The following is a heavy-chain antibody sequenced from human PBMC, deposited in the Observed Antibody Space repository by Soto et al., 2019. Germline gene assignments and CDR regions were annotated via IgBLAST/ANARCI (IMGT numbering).Heavy chain of an antibody. J-gene: IGHJ4*02. D-gene: IGHD1-1*01. V-gene: IGHV3-23*01. CDR3: VCRSGTSPDY. CDR1: GFAFSNYD. CDR2: ITSGGTT. Sequence: EVQLLESGGGLIQPGGSLRLSCAASGFAFSNYDMGWVRQAPGKGLEWVSTITSGGTTYSADSVRGRLTLSRDNSRNTLYLQMNSLRADGTALYYCVCRSGTSPDYWGQGTLVTVSS.